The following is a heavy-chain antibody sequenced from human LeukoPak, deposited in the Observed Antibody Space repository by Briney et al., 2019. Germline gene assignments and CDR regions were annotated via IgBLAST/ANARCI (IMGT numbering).Heavy chain of an antibody. Sequence: ASVKVSCKASGYTFTSYYMHWVRQAPGQGLEWMGIINPSGGSTSYAQKFQGRVTITRDTSASTAYMELSSLRSEDTAVYYCARWSRGFGELLSYFDYWGQGTLVTVSS. CDR3: ARWSRGFGELLSYFDY. CDR2: INPSGGST. J-gene: IGHJ4*02. D-gene: IGHD3-10*01. V-gene: IGHV1-46*01. CDR1: GYTFTSYY.